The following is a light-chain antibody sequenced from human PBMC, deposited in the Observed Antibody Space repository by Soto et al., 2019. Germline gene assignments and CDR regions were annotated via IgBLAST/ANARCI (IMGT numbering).Light chain of an antibody. CDR3: QQYNNWPLT. CDR2: ATS. CDR1: RSVDTD. Sequence: EILMTQSPATLSVSPGDSATLSCRASRSVDTDLAWYQQKPGQAPRLLIYATSSRATGIPDRFSGSGSGTEFTLTISSLQPEDFGVYYCQQYNNWPLTFGGGTKVDI. V-gene: IGKV3D-15*01. J-gene: IGKJ4*01.